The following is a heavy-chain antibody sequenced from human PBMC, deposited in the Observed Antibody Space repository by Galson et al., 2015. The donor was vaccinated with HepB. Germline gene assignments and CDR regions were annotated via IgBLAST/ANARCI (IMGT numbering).Heavy chain of an antibody. CDR1: GGSISSGGYS. Sequence: TLSLTCAVSGGSISSGGYSWSWIRQPPGKGLEWIGYIYHSGSTYYNPSLKSRVTISVDRSKNQFSLKLSSVTAADTAVYYCARSAYDILTGYYVGPKFDYWGQGTLVTVSS. J-gene: IGHJ4*02. CDR3: ARSAYDILTGYYVGPKFDY. D-gene: IGHD3-9*01. CDR2: IYHSGST. V-gene: IGHV4-30-2*01.